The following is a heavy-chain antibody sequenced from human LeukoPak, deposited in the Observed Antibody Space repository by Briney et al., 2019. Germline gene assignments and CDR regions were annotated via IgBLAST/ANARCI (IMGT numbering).Heavy chain of an antibody. Sequence: SETLSLTCTVSGGSISSGGYYWSWIRQHPGKGLEWIGYIYYSGSTYYNPSLKSRVTISVDTSKNQFSLKLSSVTAADTAVYYCARTDCKSCGMDVWGRGTTVTVSS. CDR1: GGSISSGGYY. CDR3: ARTDCKSCGMDV. J-gene: IGHJ6*02. D-gene: IGHD2-21*02. V-gene: IGHV4-31*03. CDR2: IYYSGST.